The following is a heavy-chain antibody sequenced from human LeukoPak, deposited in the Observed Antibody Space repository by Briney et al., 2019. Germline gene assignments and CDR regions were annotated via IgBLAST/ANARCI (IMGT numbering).Heavy chain of an antibody. V-gene: IGHV1-46*01. CDR3: ARHHATSGYDYGGYYYYGMDV. Sequence: GASVKVSCKASGYTFTSYYMHWVRQAPGQGLEWMGIINPSGGSTSYAQKFQGRVTMTRDTSTSTVYMELSSLRSEDTAVYYCARHHATSGYDYGGYYYYGMDVWGQGTTVTVSS. CDR2: INPSGGST. D-gene: IGHD5-12*01. J-gene: IGHJ6*02. CDR1: GYTFTSYY.